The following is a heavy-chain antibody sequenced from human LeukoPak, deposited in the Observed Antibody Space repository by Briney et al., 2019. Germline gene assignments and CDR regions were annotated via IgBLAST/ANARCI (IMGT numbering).Heavy chain of an antibody. CDR2: ISSSISNK. CDR1: GFTFSSYS. J-gene: IGHJ4*02. CDR3: ARVRGSYYLDY. Sequence: GGSLRLSCAASGFTFSSYSMNWGRQTPGKRMEGVSYISSSISNKYYADSVKGRYTISRDNAKNSLYLQMNSLRTEDTAVYYCARVRGSYYLDYWGQGTLVTVSS. V-gene: IGHV3-48*01. D-gene: IGHD1-26*01.